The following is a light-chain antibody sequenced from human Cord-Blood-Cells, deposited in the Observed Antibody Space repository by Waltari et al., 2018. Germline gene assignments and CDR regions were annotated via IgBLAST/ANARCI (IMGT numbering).Light chain of an antibody. CDR3: LQDYNYPR. CDR1: QSISSY. Sequence: IQMTQSPSSLSASVGDRVTITCRASQSISSYLNWYQQKPGKAPKLLIYAASSLQSGVPSRFSGSGSGTDFTLTISSLQPEDFATYYCLQDYNYPRFGGGTKVEIK. V-gene: IGKV1-6*01. J-gene: IGKJ4*01. CDR2: AAS.